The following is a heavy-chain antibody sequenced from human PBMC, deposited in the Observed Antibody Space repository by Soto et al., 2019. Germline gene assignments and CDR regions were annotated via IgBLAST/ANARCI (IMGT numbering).Heavy chain of an antibody. Sequence: ASVKVSCKASGYTFTSYGISWVRQAPGQGLEWMGWISAYNGNTNYAQKLQGRVTMTTDTSTSTAYMELRSLRSDDTAVYYCARECCSSTSCYCDYWGQGTLAIVSA. J-gene: IGHJ4*02. V-gene: IGHV1-18*01. CDR2: ISAYNGNT. CDR1: GYTFTSYG. CDR3: ARECCSSTSCYCDY. D-gene: IGHD2-2*01.